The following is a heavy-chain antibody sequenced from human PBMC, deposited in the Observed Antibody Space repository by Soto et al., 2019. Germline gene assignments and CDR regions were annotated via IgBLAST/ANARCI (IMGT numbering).Heavy chain of an antibody. CDR1: GYTFTGYY. V-gene: IGHV1-2*04. CDR2: INPNSGGT. CDR3: ARVGSSPPSGSEHYYYYGMDV. D-gene: IGHD1-26*01. Sequence: ASVKVSCKASGYTFTGYYMHWVRQAPGQGLEWMGWINPNSGGTNYAQKFQGWGTMTRDTSISTAYMELSRLRSDDTAVYYCARVGSSPPSGSEHYYYYGMDVWGQGTTVTVSS. J-gene: IGHJ6*02.